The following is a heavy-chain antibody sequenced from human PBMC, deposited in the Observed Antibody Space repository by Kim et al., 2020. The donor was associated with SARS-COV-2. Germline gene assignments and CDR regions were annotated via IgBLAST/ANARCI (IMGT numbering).Heavy chain of an antibody. Sequence: VSVKVSCKASGYIFTDYYMHWVRQAPGQGLEWMGIINPRDGSTSHAQKFQGRVALTRDTSTSTVYMELSSLRSDDTAVYFCARRTTSGYNYFDYWGQGTLVTVSS. J-gene: IGHJ4*02. V-gene: IGHV1-46*01. D-gene: IGHD5-18*01. CDR2: INPRDGST. CDR1: GYIFTDYY. CDR3: ARRTTSGYNYFDY.